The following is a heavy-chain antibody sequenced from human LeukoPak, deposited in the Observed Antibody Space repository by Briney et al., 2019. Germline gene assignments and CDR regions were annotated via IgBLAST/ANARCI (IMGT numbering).Heavy chain of an antibody. CDR3: ARIVVAATSHFDY. CDR2: IYYGGST. Sequence: SETLSLTCTVSGGSISSYYWSWIRQPPGKGLEWIGYIYYGGSTNYNPSLKSRVIISVDTSQNQFSLKLKLSSVTAADTAVYYCARIVVAATSHFDYWGQGTLVTVSS. J-gene: IGHJ4*02. CDR1: GGSISSYY. V-gene: IGHV4-59*01. D-gene: IGHD2-15*01.